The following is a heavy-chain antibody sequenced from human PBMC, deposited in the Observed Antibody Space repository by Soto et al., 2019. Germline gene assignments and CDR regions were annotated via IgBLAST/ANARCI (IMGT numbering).Heavy chain of an antibody. CDR3: ARGDYRGSPFDY. J-gene: IGHJ4*02. CDR1: GGTFSSYT. V-gene: IGHV1-69*02. Sequence: QVQLVQSGAEVKKPGSSVKVSCKASGGTFSSYTISWVRQAPGQGLEWMGRIIPILGIANYAQKFQGRVTITADKSTSTAYMELSSLRSEDTAVYYCARGDYRGSPFDYWGQGTLVTVSS. CDR2: IIPILGIA. D-gene: IGHD1-26*01.